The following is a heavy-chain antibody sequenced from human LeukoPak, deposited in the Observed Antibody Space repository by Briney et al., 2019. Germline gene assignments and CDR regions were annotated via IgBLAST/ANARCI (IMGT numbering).Heavy chain of an antibody. CDR2: ISSRSFTI. CDR1: GFTFSSYG. D-gene: IGHD6-19*01. Sequence: PGGSLRLSCAASGFTFSSYGMNWVRQAPGKGLDWVSYISSRSFTIYYADSVKGRFTISRDNAKNSLYLEMNSLRDEDTAVYYCARSVIAVAGSDAFDISGQGTVVTVSS. J-gene: IGHJ3*02. V-gene: IGHV3-48*02. CDR3: ARSVIAVAGSDAFDI.